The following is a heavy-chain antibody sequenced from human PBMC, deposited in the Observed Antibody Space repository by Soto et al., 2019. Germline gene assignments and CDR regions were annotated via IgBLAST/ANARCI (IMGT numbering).Heavy chain of an antibody. CDR1: GFTFSNYG. CDR2: ISYDGTNK. V-gene: IGHV3-30*18. D-gene: IGHD3-10*01. CDR3: AKDSQAPVIRGQISTGFDS. J-gene: IGHJ5*01. Sequence: QVQLVESGGGVVQPGRSLRLSCVASGFTFSNYGLHWVRQAPGKGLDWVAVISYDGTNKFYEDSVKGRFTISRDNSENTLYLQMTSLRPEDTAVYYCAKDSQAPVIRGQISTGFDSWGQGTLVAVSS.